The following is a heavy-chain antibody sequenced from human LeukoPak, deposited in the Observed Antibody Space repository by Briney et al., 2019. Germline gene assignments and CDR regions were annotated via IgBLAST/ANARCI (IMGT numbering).Heavy chain of an antibody. CDR3: ARLRGSSGWYFFPDL. CDR2: IYYSGST. J-gene: IGHJ2*01. D-gene: IGHD6-19*01. Sequence: SETLSLTCTVSGGSISSYYRNWIRQPPGKGLEWLGYIYYSGSTNYNPSLKSRVTISLDTSKNQFSLKLSSVTAADTAVYYCARLRGSSGWYFFPDLWGRGTLVTVSS. CDR1: GGSISSYY. V-gene: IGHV4-59*01.